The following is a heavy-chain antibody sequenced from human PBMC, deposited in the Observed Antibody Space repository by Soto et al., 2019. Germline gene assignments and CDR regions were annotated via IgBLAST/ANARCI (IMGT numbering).Heavy chain of an antibody. CDR3: ARDGAGTTHYYYYYMDV. Sequence: GGSLRLSCAASGFTFSSYSMNWVRQAPGKGLEWVSYISSSSSTIYYADSVKGRFTISRDNAKNSLYLQMNSLRAEDTAVYYCARDGAGTTHYYYYYMDVWGKGTTVTVSS. CDR2: ISSSSSTI. CDR1: GFTFSSYS. J-gene: IGHJ6*03. V-gene: IGHV3-48*01. D-gene: IGHD1-1*01.